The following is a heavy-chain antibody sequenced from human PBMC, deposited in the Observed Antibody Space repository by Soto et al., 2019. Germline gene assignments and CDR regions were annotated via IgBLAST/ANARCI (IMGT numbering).Heavy chain of an antibody. V-gene: IGHV3-48*02. J-gene: IGHJ6*02. Sequence: GGSLRLSCAASGFAFSTYSINWVRQAPGKGLEWFSYITSDSSTISYADSVKGRFTASRDNAKNSLYLQMNSLRDEDTAVYYCARVGRGVYGMDVWGQGTSVTVSS. CDR2: ITSDSSTI. D-gene: IGHD2-8*01. CDR1: GFAFSTYS. CDR3: ARVGRGVYGMDV.